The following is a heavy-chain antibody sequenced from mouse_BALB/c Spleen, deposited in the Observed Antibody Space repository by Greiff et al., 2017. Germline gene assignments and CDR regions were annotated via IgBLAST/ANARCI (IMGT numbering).Heavy chain of an antibody. V-gene: IGHV2-2*02. CDR1: GFSLTSYG. CDR2: IWSGGST. CDR3: ARRGTVGGSYWYFDV. J-gene: IGHJ1*01. D-gene: IGHD1-1*01. Sequence: VMLVESGPGLVQPSQSLSITCTVSGFSLTSYGVHWVRQSPGKGLEWLGVIWSGGSTDYNAAFISRLSISKDNSKSQVFFKMNSLQANDTAIYYCARRGTVGGSYWYFDVWGAGTTVTVSS.